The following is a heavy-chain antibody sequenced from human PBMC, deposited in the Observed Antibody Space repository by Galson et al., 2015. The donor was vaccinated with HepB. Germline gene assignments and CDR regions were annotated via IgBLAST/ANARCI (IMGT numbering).Heavy chain of an antibody. CDR1: GFTFSDYY. CDR3: ARGLLLDY. Sequence: SLRLSCAASGFTFSDYYMGWVRQAPGKGLEWVSYISTTSTYTDYADSMKGRFTISRDNAKNSLFLQMDSLRADDTALYYCARGLLLDYWGQGTPVTVSS. J-gene: IGHJ4*02. V-gene: IGHV3-11*06. CDR2: ISTTSTYT. D-gene: IGHD2-15*01.